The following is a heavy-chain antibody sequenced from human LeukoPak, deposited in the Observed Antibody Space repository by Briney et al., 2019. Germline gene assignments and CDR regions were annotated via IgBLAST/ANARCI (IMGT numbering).Heavy chain of an antibody. V-gene: IGHV4-61*02. CDR3: ARAYGSGSFTVDY. D-gene: IGHD3-10*01. J-gene: IGHJ4*02. Sequence: SETLSLTCTVSGGSISSGSYYWRWIRQPAGKGLEWIGRIYTSGSTNYNPSLKSRVTLSVDTSKNQFSLRLSSVTAADTAVYYCARAYGSGSFTVDYWGQGTLVTVSS. CDR2: IYTSGST. CDR1: GGSISSGSYY.